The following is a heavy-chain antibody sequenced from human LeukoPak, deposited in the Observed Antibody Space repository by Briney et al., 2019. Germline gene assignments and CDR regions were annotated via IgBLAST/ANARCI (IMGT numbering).Heavy chain of an antibody. CDR2: ISNSDGNT. V-gene: IGHV3-23*01. CDR1: GFTFSNYA. Sequence: GGSLRLSCAASGFTFSNYAMSWVRQAPGKGLEWVSTISNSDGNTYYADSVKGRFTISRDNSKNTLFLQMSSLRAEDTAVYYCARAYSSSWYDFWGQGTLVTVSS. CDR3: ARAYSSSWYDF. D-gene: IGHD6-13*01. J-gene: IGHJ5*01.